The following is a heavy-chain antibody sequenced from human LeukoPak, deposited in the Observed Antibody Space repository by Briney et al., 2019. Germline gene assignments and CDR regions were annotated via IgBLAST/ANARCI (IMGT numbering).Heavy chain of an antibody. CDR2: IIPILGIA. CDR1: GGTFSSYA. J-gene: IGHJ4*02. CDR3: ASRVGATDFDY. D-gene: IGHD1-26*01. V-gene: IGHV1-69*04. Sequence: ASVKVSCKASGGTFSSYAISWVRQAPGQGLEWMGRIIPILGIANYAQKFQGRVTITADKSTSTAYMELSSLRSEDTAVYYCASRVGATDFDYWGQGTLVTVSS.